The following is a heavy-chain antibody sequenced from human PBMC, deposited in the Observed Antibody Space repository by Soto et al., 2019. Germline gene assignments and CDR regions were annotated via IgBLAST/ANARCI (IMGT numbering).Heavy chain of an antibody. CDR2: IIPIFGTA. Sequence: QVQLVQSGAEVKKPGSSVKVSCKASGGTFSSYAISWVRQAPGQGLEWMGGIIPIFGTANYAQKFQGRVTITADESTSTADMERSSLRAEDTAVYYCASSGYSSSWVGYYYGMDGWGQGTTVTVSS. CDR3: ASSGYSSSWVGYYYGMDG. V-gene: IGHV1-69*01. D-gene: IGHD6-13*01. CDR1: GGTFSSYA. J-gene: IGHJ6*02.